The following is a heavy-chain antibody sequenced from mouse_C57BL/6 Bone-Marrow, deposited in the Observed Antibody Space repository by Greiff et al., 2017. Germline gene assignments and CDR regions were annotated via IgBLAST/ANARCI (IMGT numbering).Heavy chain of an antibody. CDR1: GYTFTSYW. D-gene: IGHD1-1*01. Sequence: VQLQQPGAELVRPGTSVKLSCKASGYTFTSYWMHWVKQRPGQGLEWIGVIDPSDSYTNYNQKFKGKATLTVDTSSSTAYMQLSSLTSEDSAVYYCARVRTTVDLYYFDYWGQGTTLTVSS. CDR2: IDPSDSYT. V-gene: IGHV1-59*01. J-gene: IGHJ2*01. CDR3: ARVRTTVDLYYFDY.